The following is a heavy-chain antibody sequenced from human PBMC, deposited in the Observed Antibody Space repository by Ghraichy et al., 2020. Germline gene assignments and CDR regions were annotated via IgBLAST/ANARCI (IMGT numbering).Heavy chain of an antibody. Sequence: ASVKVSCKASGYTFTGYYMHWVRQAPGQGLEWMGWINPNSGGTNYAQKFQGRVTMTRDTSISTAYMELSRLRSDDTAVYYCARVSGGSYYYYYGMDVWGQGTTVTVSS. CDR3: ARVSGGSYYYYYGMDV. J-gene: IGHJ6*02. V-gene: IGHV1-2*02. D-gene: IGHD2-15*01. CDR1: GYTFTGYY. CDR2: INPNSGGT.